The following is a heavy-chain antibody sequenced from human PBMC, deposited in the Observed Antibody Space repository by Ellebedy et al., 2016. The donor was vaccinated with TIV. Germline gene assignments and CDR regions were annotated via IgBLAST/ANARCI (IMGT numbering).Heavy chain of an antibody. CDR2: IYGGGRK. J-gene: IGHJ3*01. Sequence: GESLKISCAASGFIVSENYMSWVRQAPGKGLEWVSVIYGGGRKDYADSVKGRFTISRDNSKNTLHLQMDSLRAEDTAIYYCARDLGNTYDPDAFDLWGQGTMVTVSS. V-gene: IGHV3-53*01. D-gene: IGHD5-18*01. CDR3: ARDLGNTYDPDAFDL. CDR1: GFIVSENY.